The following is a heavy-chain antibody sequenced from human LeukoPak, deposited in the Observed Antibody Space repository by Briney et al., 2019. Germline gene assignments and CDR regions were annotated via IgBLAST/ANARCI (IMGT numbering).Heavy chain of an antibody. Sequence: GRFTISRDNAKNTLYLQMNSLSAEDTAVYYCAKDHRDYYDTPSTSLRHWGQGTLVTVSS. V-gene: IGHV3-11*06. D-gene: IGHD3-22*01. CDR3: AKDHRDYYDTPSTSLRH. J-gene: IGHJ1*01.